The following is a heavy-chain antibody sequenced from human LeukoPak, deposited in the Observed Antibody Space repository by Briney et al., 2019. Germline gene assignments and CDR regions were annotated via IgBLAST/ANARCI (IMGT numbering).Heavy chain of an antibody. CDR3: ARGSYYYGSGILLDY. V-gene: IGHV4-59*01. CDR1: GGSISSYY. J-gene: IGHJ4*02. Sequence: SETLSLTCTVPGGSISSYYWSWIRQPPGKGLEWIGYIYYSGSTNYNPSLKSRVTISVDTSKNQFSLKLSSVTAADTAVYYCARGSYYYGSGILLDYWGQETLVTVSS. D-gene: IGHD3-10*01. CDR2: IYYSGST.